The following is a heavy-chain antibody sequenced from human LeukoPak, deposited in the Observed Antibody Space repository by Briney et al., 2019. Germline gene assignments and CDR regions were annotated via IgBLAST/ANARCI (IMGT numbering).Heavy chain of an antibody. D-gene: IGHD5-12*01. V-gene: IGHV3-53*01. CDR2: IYSGGTT. CDR3: AKSGYSGYDFDS. J-gene: IGHJ4*02. Sequence: GGSLRLSCAASGFAFSSYSMNWVRHAPGKGLEWVSVIYSGGTTYYPESVKGRFTTSRDNSKNTLYLQMNSLRAEDTAVYYCAKSGYSGYDFDSWGQGTLVTVSS. CDR1: GFAFSSYS.